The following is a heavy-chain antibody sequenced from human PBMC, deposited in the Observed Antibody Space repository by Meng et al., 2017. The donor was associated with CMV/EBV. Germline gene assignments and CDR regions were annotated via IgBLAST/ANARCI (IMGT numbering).Heavy chain of an antibody. V-gene: IGHV3-15*01. CDR1: GFTFSNAW. CDR2: IKSKTDGGTT. Sequence: GESLKISCSASGFTFSNAWMSWVRQAPGKGLEWVGRIKSKTDGGTTDYAAHVKGRFTISSDDSKNTLYLQMNSLKTEDTAVYYCTTDWSYYYEIWGQGTMVTVSS. CDR3: TTDWSYYYEI. J-gene: IGHJ3*02. D-gene: IGHD3-10*01.